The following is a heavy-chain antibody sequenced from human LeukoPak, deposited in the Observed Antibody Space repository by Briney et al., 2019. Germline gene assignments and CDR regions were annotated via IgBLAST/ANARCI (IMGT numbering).Heavy chain of an antibody. D-gene: IGHD3-10*01. CDR1: GYTFTDYY. V-gene: IGHV1-2*02. J-gene: IGHJ5*02. CDR2: INPNSGGT. CDR3: ARGPHFHYSGSGSFQHWFDP. Sequence: ASVKVSCKASGYTFTDYYMHWVRQAPGQGREWMGWINPNSGGTKYARKLQGRVTMTRDTSISTAYMELSRLTSDDTAVYYCARGPHFHYSGSGSFQHWFDPWGQGTLVTVSS.